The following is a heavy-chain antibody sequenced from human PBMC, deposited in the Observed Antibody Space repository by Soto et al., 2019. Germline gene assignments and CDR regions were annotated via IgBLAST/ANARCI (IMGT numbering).Heavy chain of an antibody. CDR3: ARDPREHIVVVTAIGWGYYFDY. Sequence: SETLSLTCTVSGGTISSGDYYWSWIRQPPGKGLEWIGYIYYSGSTYYNPSLKSRVTISVDTSTSTVYMELSSLRSEDTAVYYCARDPREHIVVVTAIGWGYYFDYWGQGTLVTVSS. J-gene: IGHJ4*02. D-gene: IGHD2-21*02. V-gene: IGHV4-30-4*02. CDR2: IYYSGST. CDR1: GGTISSGDYY.